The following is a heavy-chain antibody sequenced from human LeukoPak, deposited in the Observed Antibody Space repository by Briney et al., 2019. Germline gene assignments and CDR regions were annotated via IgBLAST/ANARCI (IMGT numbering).Heavy chain of an antibody. CDR3: ARDYPLDWLYDN. Sequence: GGSLRLSCAASGFTFSGFAMNWVRQAPGMGLEWISYISTVGTAKYYADSVKGRFTISRDNAKNSLYLQMNSLRAEDTAVYYCARDYPLDWLYDNWGQGTLVTVSS. D-gene: IGHD3-9*01. CDR1: GFTFSGFA. V-gene: IGHV3-48*03. CDR2: ISTVGTAK. J-gene: IGHJ4*02.